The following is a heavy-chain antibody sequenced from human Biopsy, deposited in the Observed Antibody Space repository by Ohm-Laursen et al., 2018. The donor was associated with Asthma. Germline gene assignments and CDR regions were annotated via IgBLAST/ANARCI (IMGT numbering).Heavy chain of an antibody. D-gene: IGHD1-26*01. CDR2: ISYDGSNK. Sequence: SLRLSCAATGYTFSRYSIHWVRQAPGKGLEWVAVISYDGSNKYYADSVKGRFTISRDNSKNTLYLQMNSLRAEDTAVYYCARDAWELQKPYAYYFDYWGQGTLVTVSS. CDR1: GYTFSRYS. V-gene: IGHV3-30*03. J-gene: IGHJ4*02. CDR3: ARDAWELQKPYAYYFDY.